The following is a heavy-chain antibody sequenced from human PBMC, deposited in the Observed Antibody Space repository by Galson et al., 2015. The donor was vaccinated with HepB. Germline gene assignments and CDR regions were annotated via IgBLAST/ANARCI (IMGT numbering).Heavy chain of an antibody. D-gene: IGHD3-22*01. CDR3: AMEPQYQDGRNYYHDY. V-gene: IGHV4-34*01. CDR1: GGSFSIDY. CDR2: INHGGST. J-gene: IGHJ4*02. Sequence: ETLSLTCSVYGGSFSIDYWTWIRQPPGKGLEWIGEINHGGSTNYNPSLQSRVTMSVDTSKNQFSLKLSSVTAADTAVYYCAMEPQYQDGRNYYHDYWGQGTLVTVSS.